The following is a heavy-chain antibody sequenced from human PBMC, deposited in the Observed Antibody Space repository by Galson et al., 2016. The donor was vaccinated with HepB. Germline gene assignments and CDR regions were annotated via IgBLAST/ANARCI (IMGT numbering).Heavy chain of an antibody. Sequence: SVKVSCKASGYTFISYDIIWVRQATGQGLEWMGWMSPNSGNSDYVQKLQGRVTMTRNTSISTAYMELSSLTSEDTAVYYCARSRSNYYHSGSYYRYFDPWGQGTLVTVSS. CDR1: GYTFISYD. D-gene: IGHD3-10*01. CDR2: MSPNSGNS. CDR3: ARSRSNYYHSGSYYRYFDP. V-gene: IGHV1-8*01. J-gene: IGHJ5*02.